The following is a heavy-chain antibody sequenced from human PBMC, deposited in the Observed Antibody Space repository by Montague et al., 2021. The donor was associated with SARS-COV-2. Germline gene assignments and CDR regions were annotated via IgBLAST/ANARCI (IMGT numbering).Heavy chain of an antibody. CDR3: ARWYYGSGSYPH. D-gene: IGHD3-10*01. Sequence: SETLSLTCSVSGYSISSGYYWGWIRQPPGKGLEWIGNIYHSGGTYYSPSPKSRVTVSVDTSKNQFSLMLISVTAADTAVYYCARWYYGSGSYPHWGQGTLVTVSS. CDR2: IYHSGGT. CDR1: GYSISSGYY. J-gene: IGHJ4*02. V-gene: IGHV4-38-2*01.